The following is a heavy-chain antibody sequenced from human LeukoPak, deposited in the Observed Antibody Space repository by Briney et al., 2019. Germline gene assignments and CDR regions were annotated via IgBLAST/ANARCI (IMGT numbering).Heavy chain of an antibody. CDR2: ISSDGGNK. J-gene: IGHJ6*04. CDR1: GFTFSSYA. V-gene: IGHV3-30*04. Sequence: GRSLRLSCAASGFTFSSYALHWVRQAPGKGLEWVAIISSDGGNKYYTDSVKGRFTISRDNSKNTLYLQMNSLRAEDAALYYCANVWGVVVAARFWGKGTTVTISS. CDR3: ANVWGVVVAARF. D-gene: IGHD2-15*01.